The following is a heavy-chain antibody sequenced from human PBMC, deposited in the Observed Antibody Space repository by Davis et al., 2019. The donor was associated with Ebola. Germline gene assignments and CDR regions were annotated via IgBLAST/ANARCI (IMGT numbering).Heavy chain of an antibody. Sequence: SETLSLTCTVSGGSISGGGYYWNWIRQHPGKGLEWIGYIYFSGSTYYNPSLKSRVTISVDTSKNQFSLRLRSVTAADTAVYYCARDDLSGLIDSWGQGTLVTVSS. D-gene: IGHD1-26*01. J-gene: IGHJ4*02. CDR1: GGSISGGGYY. V-gene: IGHV4-31*03. CDR2: IYFSGST. CDR3: ARDDLSGLIDS.